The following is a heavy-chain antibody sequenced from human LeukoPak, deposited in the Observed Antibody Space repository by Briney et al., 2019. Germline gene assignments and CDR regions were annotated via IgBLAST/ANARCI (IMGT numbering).Heavy chain of an antibody. D-gene: IGHD5-18*01. J-gene: IGHJ4*02. CDR3: AKSDTAMEYYFDY. Sequence: PGGSLRLSCAASGFTFDDYAMHWVRQAPGKGLEWVSGISWNSGSIGYADSVKGRFTISRDNAKNSLYLQMNSLRAEDTALYYCAKSDTAMEYYFDYWGQGTLVTVS. CDR2: ISWNSGSI. CDR1: GFTFDDYA. V-gene: IGHV3-9*01.